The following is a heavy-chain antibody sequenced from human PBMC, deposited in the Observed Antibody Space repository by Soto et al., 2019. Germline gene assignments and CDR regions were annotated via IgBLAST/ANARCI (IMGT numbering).Heavy chain of an antibody. CDR2: IFYYGNT. V-gene: IGHV4-59*12. D-gene: IGHD5-12*01. Sequence: SETLSLTCSVSGGSISSYYWSWIRQPPGRGLEWIGYIFYYGNTKYNPSLESRVTISVDRSKNQFSLKLSSVTAADTAVYYCAAGGGLPRYYWGQGTLVTVSS. J-gene: IGHJ4*02. CDR3: AAGGGLPRYY. CDR1: GGSISSYY.